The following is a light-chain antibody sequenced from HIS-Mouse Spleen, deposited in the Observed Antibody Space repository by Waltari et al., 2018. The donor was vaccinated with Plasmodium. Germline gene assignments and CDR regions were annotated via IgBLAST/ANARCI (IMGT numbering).Light chain of an antibody. V-gene: IGLV3-10*01. CDR2: EDS. Sequence: SYELTPPPSVSVSPGQTARLTCSGDALPNTYAYWYQQKSGQAPVLVIYEDSKRPSGIPERFSGSSSGTMATLTISGAQVEDEADYYCYSTDSSGNHRVFGGGTKLTVL. CDR3: YSTDSSGNHRV. CDR1: ALPNTY. J-gene: IGLJ3*02.